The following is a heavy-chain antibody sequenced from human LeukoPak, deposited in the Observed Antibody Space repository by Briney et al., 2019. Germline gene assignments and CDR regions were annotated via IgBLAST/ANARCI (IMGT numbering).Heavy chain of an antibody. J-gene: IGHJ4*02. V-gene: IGHV3-64*01. D-gene: IGHD2-2*01. Sequence: GRSLRLSCAASGFPFSSYAMHWVRQAPRKGLEYVSAISSNGGSTSYANSVKGRFTISRDNSKNTLYLQMGSLRAEDMAVYYCARSSIVVVSILDYWGQGTLVTVSS. CDR2: ISSNGGST. CDR1: GFPFSSYA. CDR3: ARSSIVVVSILDY.